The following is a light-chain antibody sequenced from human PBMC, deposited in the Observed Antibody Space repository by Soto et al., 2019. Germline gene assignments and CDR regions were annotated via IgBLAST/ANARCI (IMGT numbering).Light chain of an antibody. CDR2: SNS. J-gene: IGLJ2*01. V-gene: IGLV1-47*02. Sequence: QSVLTQPPSASGTPGQRVTISCSGSSSNIGSNHVFWYQQLPGTAPKLLIYSNSQRPSGVPDRFSGSKSDTSASLASLAISGLRSEDEGDYFCASWDDSLSGVLFGGGTKLTVL. CDR1: SSNIGSNH. CDR3: ASWDDSLSGVL.